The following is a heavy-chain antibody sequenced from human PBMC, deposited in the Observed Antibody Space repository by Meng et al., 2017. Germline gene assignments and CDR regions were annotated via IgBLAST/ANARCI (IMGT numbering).Heavy chain of an antibody. V-gene: IGHV3-30*04. D-gene: IGHD3-22*01. J-gene: IGHJ4*02. CDR1: GFTFSSYA. Sequence: GESLKISCAASGFTFSSYAMHWVRQAPGKGLEWVAVISYDGSKKYYADSVKGRFTISRDNSKNTLYLQMNSLRAEDTAVYYCARDATYDSSGYYFDYWGQGTLVTVSS. CDR2: ISYDGSKK. CDR3: ARDATYDSSGYYFDY.